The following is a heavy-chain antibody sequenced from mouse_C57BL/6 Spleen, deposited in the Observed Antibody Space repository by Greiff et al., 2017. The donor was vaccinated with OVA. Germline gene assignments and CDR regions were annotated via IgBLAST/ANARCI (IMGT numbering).Heavy chain of an antibody. Sequence: QVQLQQPGAELVRPGSSVKLSCKASGYTFTSSWMHWVKQRPIQGLEWIGNIDPSDSETHYNQKFKDKATLTVDKSSSTSYMQRSSLTSGDSAVYNCARAPYFDYWGQGTTLTVSS. CDR3: ARAPYFDY. CDR1: GYTFTSSW. V-gene: IGHV1-52*01. CDR2: IDPSDSET. J-gene: IGHJ2*01.